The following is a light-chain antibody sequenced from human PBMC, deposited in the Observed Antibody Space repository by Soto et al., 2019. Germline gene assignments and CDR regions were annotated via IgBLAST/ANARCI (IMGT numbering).Light chain of an antibody. J-gene: IGKJ3*01. CDR3: QQANSFPFT. CDR1: QIIGTW. Sequence: DIHMTQSPSSVSASIGDRVTITCRASQIIGTWLAWYQQKPGKAPTLLIYAASRLQSGVPSRFSGSGSGTDFTLTITSLQADDSATYYCQQANSFPFTFGPGTKVDVK. V-gene: IGKV1-12*02. CDR2: AAS.